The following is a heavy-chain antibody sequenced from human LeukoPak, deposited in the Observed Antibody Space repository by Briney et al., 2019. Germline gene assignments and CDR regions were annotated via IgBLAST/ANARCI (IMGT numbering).Heavy chain of an antibody. Sequence: GGSLRLSCAASGFNFDDYAIHWVRQAPGKGLEWVSLISGDGTITYYADSVKGRFTISRDNNKSSLFLQMKSLRTEDTALYYCAKEYDILTGYGPYYSMDVWGQGTTVTVSS. CDR2: ISGDGTIT. CDR3: AKEYDILTGYGPYYSMDV. CDR1: GFNFDDYA. J-gene: IGHJ6*02. D-gene: IGHD3-9*01. V-gene: IGHV3-43*02.